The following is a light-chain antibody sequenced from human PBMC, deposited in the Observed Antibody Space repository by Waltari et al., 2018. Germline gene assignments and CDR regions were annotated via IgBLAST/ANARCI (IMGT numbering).Light chain of an antibody. V-gene: IGLV2-14*01. CDR2: DFT. Sequence: QSALTQPASVSGSPGQSITISCTGTSSDVGGYTYVSWYQQPPGKAPKLLIFDFTQRPSGVSDRFAGSKSGNTASLTISGLQAEDEADYYCASYPSTSIHVLFGGGTKLTVL. CDR1: SSDVGGYTY. J-gene: IGLJ2*01. CDR3: ASYPSTSIHVL.